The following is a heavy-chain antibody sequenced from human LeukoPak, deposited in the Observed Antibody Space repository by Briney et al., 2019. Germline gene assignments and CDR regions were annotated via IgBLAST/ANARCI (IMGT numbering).Heavy chain of an antibody. Sequence: GGSLRLSCAASGFTFSSYAMHWVRQAPGKGLEWVAVISYDGSNKYYADSVKGRFTISRDNSKNTLYLQMNSLRAEDTAVYYCARDNAVVVPAATPYYYYYYMDVWGKGTTVTVSS. CDR1: GFTFSSYA. J-gene: IGHJ6*03. CDR2: ISYDGSNK. D-gene: IGHD2-2*01. CDR3: ARDNAVVVPAATPYYYYYYMDV. V-gene: IGHV3-30-3*01.